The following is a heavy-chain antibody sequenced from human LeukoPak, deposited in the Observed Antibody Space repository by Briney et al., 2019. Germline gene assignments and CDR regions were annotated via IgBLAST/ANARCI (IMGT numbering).Heavy chain of an antibody. CDR1: GGSVSSGSYY. CDR2: SDSRGST. J-gene: IGHJ6*02. Sequence: SETLSLTCTVSGGSVSSGSYYWSWIRQPPGKGLEWIVSSDSRGSTYYNPSLKNRITISVDTSKNQFFLKLTSMTAADTAVYYCARRGVVFGVARHYHYGMDVWGQGTTVTVSS. V-gene: IGHV4-39*01. D-gene: IGHD3-3*01. CDR3: ARRGVVFGVARHYHYGMDV.